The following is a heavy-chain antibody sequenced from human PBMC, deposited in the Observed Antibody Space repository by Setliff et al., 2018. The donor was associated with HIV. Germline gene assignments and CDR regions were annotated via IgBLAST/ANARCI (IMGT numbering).Heavy chain of an antibody. J-gene: IGHJ4*02. CDR2: VYYSGST. CDR3: ARVDTMLLFFDL. D-gene: IGHD3-10*02. V-gene: IGHV4-39*02. Sequence: SETLSLTCTVSGGSISSTSYYWGWIRQPPGKGLEWIVSVYYSGSTYHNPSLKSRITISIDTSKDHFSLHLTSVTAADTAIYYCARVDTMLLFFDLWGQGTLVTVSS. CDR1: GGSISSTSYY.